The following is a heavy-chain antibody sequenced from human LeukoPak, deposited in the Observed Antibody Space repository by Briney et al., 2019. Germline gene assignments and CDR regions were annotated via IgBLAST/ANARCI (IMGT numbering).Heavy chain of an antibody. V-gene: IGHV1-2*02. D-gene: IGHD1-1*01. CDR3: ARADWSMLEY. J-gene: IGHJ4*02. Sequence: GASVKVSCKASGYTFIVYHMHWVRQAPGQGLEWMGWINPNSGDTNFAQEFQGRVTMTRDMSISTVYMELSRLTSDDTAVYYCARADWSMLEYWGQGTLVTVSS. CDR2: INPNSGDT. CDR1: GYTFIVYH.